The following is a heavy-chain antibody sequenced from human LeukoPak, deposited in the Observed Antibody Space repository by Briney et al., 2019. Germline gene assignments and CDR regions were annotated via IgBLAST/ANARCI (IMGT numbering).Heavy chain of an antibody. J-gene: IGHJ6*02. D-gene: IGHD2-2*01. CDR1: GFTFSDYY. Sequence: PGGSLRLSCAASGFTFSDYYMSWIRQAPGKGLEWVSYISSSSSYINYADSVKGRFTISRDNAKNPLYLQMNGLRAEDTAVYYCARDSIVVVPAAMHYYYYGMDVWGQGTTVTVSS. CDR3: ARDSIVVVPAAMHYYYYGMDV. V-gene: IGHV3-11*06. CDR2: ISSSSSYI.